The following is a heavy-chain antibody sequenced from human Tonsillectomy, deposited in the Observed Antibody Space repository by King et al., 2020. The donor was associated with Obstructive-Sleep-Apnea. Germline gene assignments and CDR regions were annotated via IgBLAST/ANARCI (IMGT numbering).Heavy chain of an antibody. V-gene: IGHV3-73*01. Sequence: QLVQSGGGLVQPGGSLKLSCAASGFTFSGSAMHWVRQASGKGLEWVGRIRSKANSYATAYAASVKGRFTISRDDSKNTAYLQMNSLKTEDTAVYYCTRVPEGNWXDPXGQGTLVTVSS. CDR3: TRVPEGNWXDP. CDR2: IRSKANSYAT. J-gene: IGHJ5*02. CDR1: GFTFSGSA.